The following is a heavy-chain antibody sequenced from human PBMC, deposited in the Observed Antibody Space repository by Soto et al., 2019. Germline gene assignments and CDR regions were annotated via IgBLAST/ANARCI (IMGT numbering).Heavy chain of an antibody. CDR3: ARDRLPEGAALTGGDGMDV. V-gene: IGHV1-2*04. Sequence: ASVKVSCKASGYTFTGYYMHWVRQAPGQGLEWMGWINPNSGGTNYAQKFQGWVTMTRDTSISTAYMELSRLRSDDTAVYYCARDRLPEGAALTGGDGMDVWGQGTTVTVSS. D-gene: IGHD1-26*01. J-gene: IGHJ6*02. CDR1: GYTFTGYY. CDR2: INPNSGGT.